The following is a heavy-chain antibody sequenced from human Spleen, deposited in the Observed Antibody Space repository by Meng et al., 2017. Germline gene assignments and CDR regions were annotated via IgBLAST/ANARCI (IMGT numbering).Heavy chain of an antibody. Sequence: EVQLVESGGGLVKPGGSLRLSCAASGFNFSNAWMNWVRQTPGKGLEWVGRIRSNTNSGATDYAKPVRARFTISRDDSTNTLFLQMYNLQIDDTAIYYCTTGPFDYWGQGALVTVSS. CDR1: GFNFSNAW. V-gene: IGHV3-15*01. CDR2: IRSNTNSGAT. J-gene: IGHJ4*02. CDR3: TTGPFDY.